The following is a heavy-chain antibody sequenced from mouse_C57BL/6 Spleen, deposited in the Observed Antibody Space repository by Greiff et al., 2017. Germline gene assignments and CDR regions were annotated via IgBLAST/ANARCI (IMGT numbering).Heavy chain of an antibody. CDR2: IDPENGDT. CDR3: TDGSSHLYFGG. Sequence: EVQLQQSGAELVRPGASVKLSCTASGFNIKDDYMHWVKQRPEQGLEWIGGIDPENGDTEYASKFQGKATITADTSSNTAYLQLSSLTSEDTAVYYCTDGSSHLYFGGWGTGTTVTVSS. D-gene: IGHD1-1*01. CDR1: GFNIKDDY. V-gene: IGHV14-4*01. J-gene: IGHJ1*03.